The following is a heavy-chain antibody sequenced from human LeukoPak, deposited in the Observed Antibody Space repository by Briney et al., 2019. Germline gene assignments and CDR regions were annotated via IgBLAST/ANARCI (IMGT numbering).Heavy chain of an antibody. J-gene: IGHJ4*02. V-gene: IGHV4-59*01. CDR3: AREGGYSNGYYYFDY. D-gene: IGHD6-19*01. CDR2: IYYSGST. CDR1: GGSISSYY. Sequence: SETLSLTCTVSGGSISSYYWSWIRQPPGKGLEWIGYIYYSGSTNYNPSLKSRVTISVDTSENQFSLKLSSVTAADTAVYYCAREGGYSNGYYYFDYWGQGTLVTVPS.